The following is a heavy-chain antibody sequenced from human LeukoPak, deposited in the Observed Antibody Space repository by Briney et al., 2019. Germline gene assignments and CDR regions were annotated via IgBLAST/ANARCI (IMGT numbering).Heavy chain of an antibody. CDR1: GYTFTIYG. D-gene: IGHD3-22*01. CDR2: ISAYNGNT. J-gene: IGHJ4*02. CDR3: ARGPVYDSSGYYTFHCDY. V-gene: IGHV1-18*01. Sequence: ASVTVSCKASGYTFTIYGISWVWQAPGPGKEWMGWISAYNGNTNYAPKLQGRVTMTTDTPTSTVHMELRSLRSDDTAVYYCARGPVYDSSGYYTFHCDYWGQGAMVTVFS.